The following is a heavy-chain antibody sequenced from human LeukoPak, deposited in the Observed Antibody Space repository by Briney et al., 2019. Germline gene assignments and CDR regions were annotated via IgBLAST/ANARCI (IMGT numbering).Heavy chain of an antibody. J-gene: IGHJ4*02. CDR1: GFTFSSYA. D-gene: IGHD3-10*01. V-gene: IGHV3-30*04. CDR2: ISYDGSNK. CDR3: ARDRITMVRGVITDYFDY. Sequence: GGSLRLSCAASGFTFSSYAMHWVRQAPGKGLEWVAVISYDGSNKYYADSVKGRFTISRDNSKNTLYLQMNSLRAEDTAVYYCARDRITMVRGVITDYFDYWGQGTLVTVSS.